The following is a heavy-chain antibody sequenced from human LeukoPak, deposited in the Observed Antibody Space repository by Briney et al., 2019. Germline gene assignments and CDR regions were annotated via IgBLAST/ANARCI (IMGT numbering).Heavy chain of an antibody. D-gene: IGHD5/OR15-5a*01. CDR3: ARDYTVLNWFDP. CDR2: ISSSSSYI. J-gene: IGHJ5*02. Sequence: GGSLRLSCAASGFTFSSYSMNWVHQAPGKGLEWVSSISSSSSYIYYADSVKGRFTISRDNAKNSLYLQMNSLRAEDTAVYYCARDYTVLNWFDPWGQGTLVTVSS. CDR1: GFTFSSYS. V-gene: IGHV3-21*01.